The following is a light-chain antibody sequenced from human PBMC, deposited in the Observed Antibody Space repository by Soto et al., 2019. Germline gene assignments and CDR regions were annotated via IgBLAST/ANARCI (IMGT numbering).Light chain of an antibody. CDR3: MQALQTPRT. CDR2: LGS. CDR1: QSLLHSNGYNY. J-gene: IGKJ1*01. Sequence: DIVMTQSPLSLPVTPGEPASISCRSSQSLLHSNGYNYLDWYLQKQGQSPHLLIYLGSNRASGVPDRFSGSGSGTDFTLKISRVEAEDVGVYYCMQALQTPRTFGQGTKVEIK. V-gene: IGKV2-28*01.